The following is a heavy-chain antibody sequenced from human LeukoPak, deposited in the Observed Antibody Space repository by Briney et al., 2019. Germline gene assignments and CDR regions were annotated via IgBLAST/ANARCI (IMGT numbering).Heavy chain of an antibody. CDR1: GYSFTSYW. V-gene: IGHV5-51*01. J-gene: IGHJ4*02. CDR2: IHPGDSDT. D-gene: IGHD6-13*01. CDR3: ARSLAPLAAAAPLIDY. Sequence: GESLKISCKGSGYSFTSYWIGWVRQMPGKGLEWMGIIHPGDSDTRYSPSFQGQVTISADKSISTAYLQWSSLKASDTAMYYCARSLAPLAAAAPLIDYWGQGTLVTVSS.